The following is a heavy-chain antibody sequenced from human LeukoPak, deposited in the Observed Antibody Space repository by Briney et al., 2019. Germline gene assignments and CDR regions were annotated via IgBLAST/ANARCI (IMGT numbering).Heavy chain of an antibody. V-gene: IGHV1-69*13. CDR1: GGTFSSYA. J-gene: IGHJ4*02. D-gene: IGHD6-13*01. CDR2: IIPIFGTA. Sequence: ASVKVSRKASGGTFSSYAISWVRQAPGQGLEWMGGIIPIFGTANYAQKFQGRVTITADESTSTAYMELSSLRSEDTAVYYCARGFFSSWYAANWGQGTLVTVSS. CDR3: ARGFFSSWYAAN.